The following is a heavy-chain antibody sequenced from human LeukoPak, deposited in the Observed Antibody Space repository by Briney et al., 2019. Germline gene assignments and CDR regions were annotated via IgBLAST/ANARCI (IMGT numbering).Heavy chain of an antibody. CDR3: ARDFTMVRYNWFDP. CDR1: GGSISSYC. CDR2: NYTSGST. Sequence: PSETLSLTCTVSGGSISSYCWSWIRQPAGKGLEWIGRNYTSGSTNYNPSLKSRVTMSVDTSKNQFSLKLSSVTAADTAVYYCARDFTMVRYNWFDPWGQGTLVTVSS. D-gene: IGHD3-10*01. V-gene: IGHV4-4*07. J-gene: IGHJ5*02.